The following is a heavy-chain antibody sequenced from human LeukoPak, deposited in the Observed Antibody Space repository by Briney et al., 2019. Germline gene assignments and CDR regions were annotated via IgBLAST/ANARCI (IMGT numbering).Heavy chain of an antibody. CDR2: ISDTPNTM. CDR1: GFTFSSYE. CDR3: ARVTEAPYYFDY. Sequence: GGSLRLSCVASGFTFSSYEMNWVRQAPGKGLEWVSYISDTPNTMYYADSVKGRFTISRDNAKNSLYLQMNSLRAEDTAVYYCARVTEAPYYFDYWGQGTLVTVSS. J-gene: IGHJ4*02. V-gene: IGHV3-48*03.